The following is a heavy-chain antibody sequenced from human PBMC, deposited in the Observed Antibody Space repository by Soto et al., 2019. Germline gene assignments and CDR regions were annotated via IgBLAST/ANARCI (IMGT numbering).Heavy chain of an antibody. CDR3: ARDLYYDSSGTNGSDY. V-gene: IGHV1-18*01. J-gene: IGHJ4*02. CDR2: ISAYNGNT. D-gene: IGHD3-22*01. Sequence: QVQLVQSGAEVKKPGASVKVSCKASGYTFTIYGISWVRQAPGQGLEWMGWISAYNGNTNYAQKLQGRVTMTTDTSTSTAYMELRSLRSDDTAVYYCARDLYYDSSGTNGSDYWGQGTLVTVSS. CDR1: GYTFTIYG.